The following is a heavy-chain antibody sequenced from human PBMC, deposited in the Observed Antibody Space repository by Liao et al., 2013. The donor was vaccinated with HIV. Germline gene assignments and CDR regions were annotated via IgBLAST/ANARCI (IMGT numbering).Heavy chain of an antibody. CDR3: ARGVPPDT. CDR1: TGSFSGYY. J-gene: IGHJ5*02. CDR2: IKXTGST. V-gene: IGHV4-34*01. Sequence: QVQLQQWGAGLLKPSETLSLTCAVYTGSFSGYYWSWVRQPPGKGLEWVGEIKXTGSTNYNPSLKSRVAISVDTSKNQFSLNLNSVTAADTAVYFCARGVPPDTWGQGTLVTVSS.